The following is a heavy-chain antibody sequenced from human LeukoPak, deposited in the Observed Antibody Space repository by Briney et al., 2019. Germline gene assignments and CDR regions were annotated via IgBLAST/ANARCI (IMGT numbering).Heavy chain of an antibody. J-gene: IGHJ4*02. V-gene: IGHV3-23*01. CDR1: GFSFSSYV. Sequence: WGSLRLSCAASGFSFSSYVMSWVRQAPAQGLELVSGISSDGGSTYYADSVKGRFTNSRDNSKNTLYLQMNSLRADDTAVYYCARGLDGSFWYNFDHWGQGTLVTVSS. CDR3: ARGLDGSFWYNFDH. D-gene: IGHD6-19*01. CDR2: ISSDGGST.